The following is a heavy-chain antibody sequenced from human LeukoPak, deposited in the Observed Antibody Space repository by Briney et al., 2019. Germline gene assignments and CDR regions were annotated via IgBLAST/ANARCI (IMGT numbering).Heavy chain of an antibody. CDR2: IHYTGST. CDR3: ARLPTGYPNWFDT. D-gene: IGHD5-18*01. Sequence: WVRQPPGKGLELIAAIHYTGSTYYNPSFMSRVTISVDTSKNQFSLKLNSLTATDTAVYYCARLPTGYPNWFDTWGQGILVTVSS. V-gene: IGHV4-39*01. J-gene: IGHJ5*02.